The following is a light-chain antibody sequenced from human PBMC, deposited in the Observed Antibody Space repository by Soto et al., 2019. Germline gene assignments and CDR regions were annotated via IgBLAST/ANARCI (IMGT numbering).Light chain of an antibody. Sequence: EILITQSPVTLSFSPVERATLSCRASQSVSSNLAWYQQKPGQAPSLLIYGASNRATGIPDRFSGSGSGTDFTLTISRLEPEDFAVYYCQQYGSSGTFGQGTKVDIK. V-gene: IGKV3-20*01. CDR1: QSVSSN. CDR3: QQYGSSGT. J-gene: IGKJ1*01. CDR2: GAS.